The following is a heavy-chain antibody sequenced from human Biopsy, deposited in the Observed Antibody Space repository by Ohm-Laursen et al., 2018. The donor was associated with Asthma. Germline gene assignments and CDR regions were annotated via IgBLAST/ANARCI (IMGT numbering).Heavy chain of an antibody. CDR1: GFTFSSYS. CDR2: ISYDGSNK. J-gene: IGHJ4*02. D-gene: IGHD3-3*01. Sequence: SLRLFCSAPGFTFSSYSMNWVRQAPGKGLEWVAVISYDGSNKYYADSVKGRFTISRDNSKNTLYLQMNSLRAEDTAVYYCASQSSGPDFWSGYYYFDYWGQGTLVTVSS. CDR3: ASQSSGPDFWSGYYYFDY. V-gene: IGHV3-30*03.